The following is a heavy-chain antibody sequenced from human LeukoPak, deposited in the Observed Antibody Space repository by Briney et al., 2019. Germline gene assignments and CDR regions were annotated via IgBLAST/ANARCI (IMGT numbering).Heavy chain of an antibody. CDR2: INPNSGGT. J-gene: IGHJ4*02. CDR1: GYTFTGYY. CDR3: ARDQVALGSQWLVHFDY. Sequence: ASVKVSCKASGYTFTGYYMQWVRPAPGQGLEWMGWINPNSGGTNYAQKFQGRVTMTRDTSISTAYMELRRLRSDATAVYYCARDQVALGSQWLVHFDYWGQGTLVTVSS. V-gene: IGHV1-2*02. D-gene: IGHD6-19*01.